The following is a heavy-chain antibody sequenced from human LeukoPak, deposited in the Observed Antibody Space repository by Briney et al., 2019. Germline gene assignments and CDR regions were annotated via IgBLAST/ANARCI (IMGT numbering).Heavy chain of an antibody. CDR1: GGSISSGGYY. J-gene: IGHJ4*02. CDR3: ARDPAWYYFDY. Sequence: SQTLSLTCTVSGGSISSGGYYWSWIRQPPGKGLEWIGYIYHSGSTYYNPSLKSRITISVDRSKNQFSLKLSSVTAADTAVYYCARDPAWYYFDYWGQGTLVTVSS. D-gene: IGHD2-15*01. V-gene: IGHV4-30-2*01. CDR2: IYHSGST.